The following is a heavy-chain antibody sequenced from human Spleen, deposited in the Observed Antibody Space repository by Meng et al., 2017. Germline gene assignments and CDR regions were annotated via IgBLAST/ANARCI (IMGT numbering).Heavy chain of an antibody. V-gene: IGHV4-34*01. D-gene: IGHD4-11*01. CDR2: INHSGST. Sequence: QVRLQRWGEGLLKPSATLAPTCVVSGGSFSDYYWSWIRQPPGKGLEWIGEINHSGSTNYNPSLESRATISVDTSQNNLSLKLSSATAADSAVYYCARGPTTMAHDFDYWGQGTLVTVSS. CDR3: ARGPTTMAHDFDY. CDR1: GGSFSDYY. J-gene: IGHJ4*02.